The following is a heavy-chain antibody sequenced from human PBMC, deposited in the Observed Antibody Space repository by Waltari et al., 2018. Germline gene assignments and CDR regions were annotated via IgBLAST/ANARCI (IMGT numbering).Heavy chain of an antibody. Sequence: QVQLQESGPGLVKPSETLSLTCAVSGYSISSGYYWGWIRQPPGKGLEWIGSIYYCGRNYYNPALNCRVTRSVETSKDRCSLKLSSVTAAGAAVYYGARLGQWLGKGGYWGQGTLVTVSS. CDR2: IYYCGRN. J-gene: IGHJ4*02. D-gene: IGHD6-19*01. V-gene: IGHV4-38-2*01. CDR3: ARLGQWLGKGGY. CDR1: GYSISSGYY.